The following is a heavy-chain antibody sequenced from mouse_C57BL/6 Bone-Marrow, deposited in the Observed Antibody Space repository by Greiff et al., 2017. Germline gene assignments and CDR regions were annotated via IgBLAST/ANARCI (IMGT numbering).Heavy chain of an antibody. V-gene: IGHV1-26*01. J-gene: IGHJ4*01. CDR2: INPNNGGT. CDR3: ARYYDERGYYAMDY. Sequence: VQLRQSGPELVKPGASVKISCKASGYTFTDYYMNWVKQSHGKSLEWIGDINPNNGGTSYNQKFKGKATLTVDKSSSTAYMELRSLTSEDSAVYYCARYYDERGYYAMDYWGQGTSVTVSS. D-gene: IGHD2-4*01. CDR1: GYTFTDYY.